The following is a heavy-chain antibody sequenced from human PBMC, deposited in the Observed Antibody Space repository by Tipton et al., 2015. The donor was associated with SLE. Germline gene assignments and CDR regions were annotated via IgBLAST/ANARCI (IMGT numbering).Heavy chain of an antibody. CDR2: ISWNGGSL. CDR3: ARDVMSDYIWGSYRTSGMDV. D-gene: IGHD3-16*02. Sequence: SLRLSCAASGFTFSSYAMHWVRLAPGRGLEWVSGISWNGGSLGYVDSVKGRFTISRDNAKNSLYLQMNSLRAEDTAVYYCARDVMSDYIWGSYRTSGMDVWGQGTTVTVSS. CDR1: GFTFSSYA. V-gene: IGHV3-9*01. J-gene: IGHJ6*02.